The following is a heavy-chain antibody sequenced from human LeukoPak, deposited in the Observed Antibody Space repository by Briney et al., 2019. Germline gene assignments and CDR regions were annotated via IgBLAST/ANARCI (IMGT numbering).Heavy chain of an antibody. J-gene: IGHJ3*02. CDR2: IYYSGST. Sequence: PSETLSLTCTVSGGSISSYYWSWIRQPPGKGLEWIGYIYYSGSTNYNPSLKSRVTISVDTSKNQFSLKLSSVTAADTAVYYCASSPEYSSGWYEFGAFDIWGQGTMVTVSS. V-gene: IGHV4-59*12. CDR3: ASSPEYSSGWYEFGAFDI. D-gene: IGHD6-19*01. CDR1: GGSISSYY.